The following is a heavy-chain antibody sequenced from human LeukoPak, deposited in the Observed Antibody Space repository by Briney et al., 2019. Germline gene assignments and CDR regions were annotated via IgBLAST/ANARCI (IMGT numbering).Heavy chain of an antibody. CDR3: AKDRNSSGWYYFDY. V-gene: IGHV3-33*06. CDR1: GFTFSSYD. CDR2: IWSDGTNK. D-gene: IGHD6-19*01. Sequence: GGSLRLSCGASGFTFSSYDIHWVRQAPGKGREWGALIWSDGTNKYYADSVKGRFTTSRDNSRNTVYLRMKSLRAEDTAVYHCAKDRNSSGWYYFDYWGQGTQVTVSS. J-gene: IGHJ4*02.